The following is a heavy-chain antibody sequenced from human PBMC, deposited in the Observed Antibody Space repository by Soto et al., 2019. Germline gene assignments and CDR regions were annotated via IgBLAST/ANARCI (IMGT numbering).Heavy chain of an antibody. D-gene: IGHD4-17*01. CDR2: ISYDGSNK. CDR1: GFTFSSYG. Sequence: QVQLVESGGGVVQPGRSLRLSCAASGFTFSSYGMHWVRQAPGKGLEWVAVISYDGSNKYYADSVKGRFTISRDNSKNTLYLQMNSLRAEDTAVYYCAKDEDYGGNPIGAFDIWGQGTMVTVSS. CDR3: AKDEDYGGNPIGAFDI. V-gene: IGHV3-30*18. J-gene: IGHJ3*02.